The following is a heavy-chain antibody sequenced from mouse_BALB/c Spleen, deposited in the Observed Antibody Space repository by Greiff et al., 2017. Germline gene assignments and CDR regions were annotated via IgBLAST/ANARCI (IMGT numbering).Heavy chain of an antibody. D-gene: IGHD1-1*01. J-gene: IGHJ2*01. Sequence: EVQLQQSGPGLVKPSQSLSLTCSVTGYSITSGYYWNWIRQFPGNKLEWMGYISYDGSNNYNPSLKNRISITRDTSKNQFFLKLNSVTTEDTATYYCARGGTTVPHDYWGQGTTLTVSS. CDR1: GYSITSGYY. CDR2: ISYDGSN. CDR3: ARGGTTVPHDY. V-gene: IGHV3-6*02.